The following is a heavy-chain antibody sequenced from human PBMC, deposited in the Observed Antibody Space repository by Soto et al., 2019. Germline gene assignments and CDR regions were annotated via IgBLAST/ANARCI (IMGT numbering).Heavy chain of an antibody. J-gene: IGHJ6*02. CDR1: GGSSSSYY. V-gene: IGHV4-59*01. D-gene: IGHD1-20*01. CDR3: ARAGEDNWNYDYYGIDV. Sequence: SETLSRTCTVAGGSSSSYYWSWIRQPPGKGREWIGYIYYSGSTNDKPSVESRVTISVDTSKHQFSLKLSSVTAADTAVYYCARAGEDNWNYDYYGIDVWRQGTTVTVSS. CDR2: IYYSGST.